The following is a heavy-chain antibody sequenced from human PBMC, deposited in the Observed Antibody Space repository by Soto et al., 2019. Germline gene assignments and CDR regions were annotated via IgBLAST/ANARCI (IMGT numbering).Heavy chain of an antibody. D-gene: IGHD3-10*01. J-gene: IGHJ4*02. CDR1: GGSISSYY. CDR3: ARDLGVRGVIDY. V-gene: IGHV4-59*01. CDR2: IYYSGST. Sequence: SETLSLTCTVSGGSISSYYWSWIRQPPGKGLEWIGYIYYSGSTNYNPSLKSRVTISVDTSKNQFSLKLSSVTAADTAVYYCARDLGVRGVIDYWGQGTLVTVSS.